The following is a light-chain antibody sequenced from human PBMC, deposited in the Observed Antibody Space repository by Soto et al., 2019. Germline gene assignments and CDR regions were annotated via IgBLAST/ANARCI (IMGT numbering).Light chain of an antibody. CDR3: QQRSNWPIT. CDR1: QSVSSS. V-gene: IGKV3-15*01. CDR2: GAS. J-gene: IGKJ5*01. Sequence: EIVMTQSPATLSASPGERATLSCRASQSVSSSLAWYQQKPGQAPRLLIYGASTRATGIPAKFSGSGSGTDFTLTISSLEPEDFAVYYCQQRSNWPITFGQGTRLEIK.